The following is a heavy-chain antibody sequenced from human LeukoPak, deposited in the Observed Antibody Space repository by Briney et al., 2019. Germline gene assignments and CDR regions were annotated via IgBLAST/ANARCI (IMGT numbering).Heavy chain of an antibody. V-gene: IGHV1-69*05. CDR3: ARGVVGTGGYYFDY. Sequence: GASVKVSCKVSGYTLTELSMHWVRQAPGKGLEWMGGIIPIFGTANYAQKFQGRVTITTDESTSTAYMELSSLRSEDTAVYYCARGVVGTGGYYFDYWGQGTLVTVSS. D-gene: IGHD7-27*01. CDR1: GYTLTELS. J-gene: IGHJ4*02. CDR2: IIPIFGTA.